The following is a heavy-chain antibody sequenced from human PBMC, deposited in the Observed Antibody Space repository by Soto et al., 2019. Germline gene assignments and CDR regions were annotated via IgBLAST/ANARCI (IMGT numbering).Heavy chain of an antibody. D-gene: IGHD2-21*02. CDR1: GFSLSTGGVG. Sequence: QITLKESGPTLVKPTQTLTLTCTFSGFSLSTGGVGVGWIRQPPGKALEWLALIYWDDDKRYSPSLKSRLTLTQDHSNNNVALTMANMDPVDTGTYHCAHSRCGGDCLQSYSSPYYYGMDVWGQGTTVTVSS. CDR2: IYWDDDK. CDR3: AHSRCGGDCLQSYSSPYYYGMDV. J-gene: IGHJ6*02. V-gene: IGHV2-5*02.